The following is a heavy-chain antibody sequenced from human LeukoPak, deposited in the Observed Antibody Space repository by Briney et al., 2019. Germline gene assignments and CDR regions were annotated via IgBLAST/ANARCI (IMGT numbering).Heavy chain of an antibody. Sequence: VASVKVSCKASGGTFSSYAISWVRQAPGQGLEWMGGIIPIFGTANYAQTFQGRVTITADESTSTAYIGLSSLRYEGTAGYYCAGDFVGGYPVLQGFDNWGQGTMVTVSS. J-gene: IGHJ3*02. CDR2: IIPIFGTA. CDR1: GGTFSSYA. CDR3: AGDFVGGYPVLQGFDN. D-gene: IGHD2-2*01. V-gene: IGHV1-69*13.